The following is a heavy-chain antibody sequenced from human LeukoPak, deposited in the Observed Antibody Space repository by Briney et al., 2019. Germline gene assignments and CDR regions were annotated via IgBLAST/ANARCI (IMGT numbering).Heavy chain of an antibody. J-gene: IGHJ4*02. V-gene: IGHV1-46*01. CDR3: ARDLKSSASLEG. CDR1: GYTFTNYF. CDR2: INPSGGAT. D-gene: IGHD3-22*01. Sequence: GASVKVSCKASGYTFTNYFLHWVRQAPGQGLEWMGIINPSGGATSYTQNFQGRVTMTRDTSTSTVYMELSSLRSEDTAMYYCARDLKSSASLEGWGQGTLVTVSS.